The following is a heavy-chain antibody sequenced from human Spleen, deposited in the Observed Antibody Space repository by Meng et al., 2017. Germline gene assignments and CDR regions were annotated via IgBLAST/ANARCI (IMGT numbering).Heavy chain of an antibody. CDR2: ISYDGSNK. CDR3: ARGLAYTGSINFDY. D-gene: IGHD1-26*01. J-gene: IGHJ4*02. Sequence: GGSLRLSCAASGFTFSSYAMSWVRQAPGKGLEWVAVISYDGSNKYYADSVEGRFTSSRDNFKNTLYLQMNSLRAEDTAMYYCARGLAYTGSINFDYWGQGTLVTVSS. CDR1: GFTFSSYA. V-gene: IGHV3-30*04.